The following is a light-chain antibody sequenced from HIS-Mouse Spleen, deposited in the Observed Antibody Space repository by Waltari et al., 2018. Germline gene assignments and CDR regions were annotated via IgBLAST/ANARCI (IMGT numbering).Light chain of an antibody. Sequence: QSALTQPRSVSGSPGQSVTISCTGTSSDVGGSNYVSWYQQHPGKAPKLMIYDLSKRPSGVPDRFSGSKSGNTASLTISGLQAEDEADYYCCSYAGSYTGVFGTGTKVTVL. V-gene: IGLV2-11*01. CDR1: SSDVGGSNY. CDR2: DLS. CDR3: CSYAGSYTGV. J-gene: IGLJ1*01.